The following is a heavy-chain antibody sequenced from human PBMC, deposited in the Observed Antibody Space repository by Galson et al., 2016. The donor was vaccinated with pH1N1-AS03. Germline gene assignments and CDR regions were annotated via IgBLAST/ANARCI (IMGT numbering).Heavy chain of an antibody. Sequence: ETLSLTCTVSSGSISSSSYYWGWIRQPPGKGLEWIASIYYLGYTYDNPSLKSRVTISVDTSKNQFSLRLRSVTAADTAVYFCARYGGYCARGKCPFDDWGQGTLVTVSS. CDR2: IYYLGYT. D-gene: IGHD2-15*01. J-gene: IGHJ4*02. V-gene: IGHV4-39*07. CDR1: SGSISSSSYY. CDR3: ARYGGYCARGKCPFDD.